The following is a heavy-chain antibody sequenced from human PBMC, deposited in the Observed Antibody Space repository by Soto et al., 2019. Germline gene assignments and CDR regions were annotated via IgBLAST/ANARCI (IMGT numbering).Heavy chain of an antibody. V-gene: IGHV4-61*08. CDR2: IYYSGST. D-gene: IGHD6-13*01. J-gene: IGHJ5*02. Sequence: PSETLSLTCTVSGGSISSGGYSWGWIRQPPGKGLEWIGYIYYSGSTNYNPSLKSRVTISVDTSKNQFSLKLSSVTAADTAVYYCARAKAPLYSSSWYWFDPWGQGTLVTVSS. CDR1: GGSISSGGYS. CDR3: ARAKAPLYSSSWYWFDP.